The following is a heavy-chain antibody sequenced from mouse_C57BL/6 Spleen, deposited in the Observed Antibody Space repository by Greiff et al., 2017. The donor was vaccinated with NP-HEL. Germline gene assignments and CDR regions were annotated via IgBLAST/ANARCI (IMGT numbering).Heavy chain of an antibody. D-gene: IGHD1-1*01. V-gene: IGHV1-26*01. CDR1: GYTFTDYY. J-gene: IGHJ4*01. Sequence: EVQLQQSGPELVKPGASVKISCKASGYTFTDYYMNWVKQSHGKSLEWIGDINPNNGGTSYNQKCKGKATLTVDMSSSTAYMELRSLTSEHSAVYYCARDYGSSEGAMDYWGQGTSVTVSS. CDR3: ARDYGSSEGAMDY. CDR2: INPNNGGT.